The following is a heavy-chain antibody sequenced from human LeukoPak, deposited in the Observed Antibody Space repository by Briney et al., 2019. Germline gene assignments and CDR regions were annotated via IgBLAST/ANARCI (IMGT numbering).Heavy chain of an antibody. CDR2: IYTGGNT. Sequence: PGGSLRLSCAASGFTVSSNYMSWVRQAPGKGLEWVSFIYTGGNTYYADSVKGRFTISRDNSKNTLYLQMNSLRAEDTAVYYCARLTTYYYDSSGPTQFDYWGQGTLVTVSS. CDR3: ARLTTYYYDSSGPTQFDY. V-gene: IGHV3-53*01. J-gene: IGHJ4*02. CDR1: GFTVSSNY. D-gene: IGHD3-22*01.